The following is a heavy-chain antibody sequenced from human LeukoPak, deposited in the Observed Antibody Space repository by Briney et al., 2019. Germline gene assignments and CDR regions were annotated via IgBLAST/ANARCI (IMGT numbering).Heavy chain of an antibody. D-gene: IGHD3-10*01. CDR1: GFNVSSNY. CDR3: ARHLTMVRGVIIRDY. V-gene: IGHV3-66*04. J-gene: IGHJ4*02. CDR2: IYSSGDT. Sequence: GGSLRLSCAASGFNVSSNYMSWVRQAPGKGLEWVSVIYSSGDTYYADSVKGRFTISRDNSKNTLYLQMNSLRAEDTAVYYCARHLTMVRGVIIRDYWGQGTLVTVSS.